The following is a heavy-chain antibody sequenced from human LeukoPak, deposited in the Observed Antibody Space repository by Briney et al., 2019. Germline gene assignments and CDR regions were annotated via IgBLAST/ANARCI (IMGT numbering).Heavy chain of an antibody. CDR1: GGSFSGYY. CDR2: INHSGST. CDR3: VRAWRGMDV. Sequence: SETLSLTCAVYGGSFSGYYWSWIRQPPGEGLEWIGEINHSGSTNYNPSLKSRVTISVDTSKNQFSLKLSSVTAADTAVYYCVRAWRGMDVWGQGTTVTVSS. V-gene: IGHV4-34*01. J-gene: IGHJ6*02.